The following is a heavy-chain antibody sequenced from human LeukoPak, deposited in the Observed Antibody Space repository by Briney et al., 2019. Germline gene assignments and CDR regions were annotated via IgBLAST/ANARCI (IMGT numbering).Heavy chain of an antibody. D-gene: IGHD3-22*01. CDR3: ARARSRYYDSSATGWPDY. CDR1: GYTFTSYG. J-gene: IGHJ4*02. Sequence: ASVKVSCKASGYTFTSYGISWVRQAPGQGLEWMGWISAYNGNTNYAQKLQGRVTMTTDTSTSTAYMELRSLRPDDTAVYYCARARSRYYDSSATGWPDYWGQGTLVTVSS. V-gene: IGHV1-18*01. CDR2: ISAYNGNT.